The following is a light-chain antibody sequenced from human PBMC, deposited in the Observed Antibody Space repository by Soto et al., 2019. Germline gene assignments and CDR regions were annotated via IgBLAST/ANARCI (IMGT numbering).Light chain of an antibody. J-gene: IGLJ2*01. CDR3: QAWDSSTGV. Sequence: SYELTQPPSVSVSPGQTASVTCSGDNLGDKFASWYQQKPGQSPVLVIYQDTKRPSGIPERFSGSNSGHTATLTISGTQAMDEADYYCQAWDSSTGVFGGGTKLTVL. CDR1: NLGDKF. V-gene: IGLV3-1*01. CDR2: QDT.